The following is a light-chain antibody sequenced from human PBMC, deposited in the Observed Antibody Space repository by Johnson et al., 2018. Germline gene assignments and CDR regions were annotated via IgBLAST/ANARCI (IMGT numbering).Light chain of an antibody. CDR1: SSNIGNNY. Sequence: QSVLTQPPSVSAAPGQKVTISCSGSSSNIGNNYVSWYQQLPGTAPKLLIYENNKRPSGIPDRFSGSKSGTSATLGITGLQTGDEADDYCGTWDSSLGAGNVFGTGTKGTVL. V-gene: IGLV1-51*02. J-gene: IGLJ1*01. CDR2: ENN. CDR3: GTWDSSLGAGNV.